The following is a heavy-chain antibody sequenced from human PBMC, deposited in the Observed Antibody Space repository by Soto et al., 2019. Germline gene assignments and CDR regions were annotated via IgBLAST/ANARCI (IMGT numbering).Heavy chain of an antibody. CDR3: ARALVGESLRFLDWPYFPKTYGMDV. CDR2: IIPIFGTA. CDR1: GGTFTSYA. D-gene: IGHD3-3*01. Sequence: SVKVSCKASGGTFTSYAISWVRQAPGQGLEWMGGIIPIFGTANYAQKFQGRVTITADESTSTAYMELSSLRSEDTAVYYCARALVGESLRFLDWPYFPKTYGMDVRGQGTTVTVSS. J-gene: IGHJ6*02. V-gene: IGHV1-69*13.